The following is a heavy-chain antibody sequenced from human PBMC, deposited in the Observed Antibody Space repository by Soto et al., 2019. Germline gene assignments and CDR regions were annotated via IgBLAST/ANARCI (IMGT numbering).Heavy chain of an antibody. CDR1: GGSISSDNYY. CDR3: ARPGSTSGWFYFDS. Sequence: SETLSLTCTVSGGSISSDNYYWGWILHPPGKGLEWIGTIYYSGSTYYNPSLTSRVTIFVDTSKNQFSLQLSSVTAADTAVYYCARPGSTSGWFYFDSWGQGFLVTVSS. D-gene: IGHD6-19*01. J-gene: IGHJ4*02. CDR2: IYYSGST. V-gene: IGHV4-39*01.